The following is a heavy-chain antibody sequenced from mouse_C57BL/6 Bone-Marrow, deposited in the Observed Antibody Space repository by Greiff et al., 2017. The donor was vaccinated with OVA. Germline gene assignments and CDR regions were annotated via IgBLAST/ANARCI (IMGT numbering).Heavy chain of an antibody. Sequence: QVQLQQPGAELVKPGASVKVSCKASGYTFTSYWMHWVKQRPGQGLEWIGRIHPSDSDTNYNQKFTGKATLTVDTSSSTAYMQLSSLTSEASAVSYCAISAGGVRRDYWYFEGGGTGTTVTVSS. J-gene: IGHJ1*03. CDR3: AISAGGVRRDYWYFEG. V-gene: IGHV1-74*01. CDR2: IHPSDSDT. D-gene: IGHD2-14*01. CDR1: GYTFTSYW.